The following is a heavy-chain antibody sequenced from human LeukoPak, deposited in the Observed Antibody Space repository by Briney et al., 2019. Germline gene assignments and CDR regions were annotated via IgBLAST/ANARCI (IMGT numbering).Heavy chain of an antibody. V-gene: IGHV4-31*03. Sequence: PSQTLSLTCTVSGGSISSGGYYWSWIRQHPGKGLEWIGYIYYSGGTYYNPSLKSRVTISVDTSKNQFSLKLSSVTAADTAVYYCAREGDSSAAYAFDIWGQGTMVTVSS. J-gene: IGHJ3*02. CDR3: AREGDSSAAYAFDI. CDR2: IYYSGGT. CDR1: GGSISSGGYY. D-gene: IGHD3-22*01.